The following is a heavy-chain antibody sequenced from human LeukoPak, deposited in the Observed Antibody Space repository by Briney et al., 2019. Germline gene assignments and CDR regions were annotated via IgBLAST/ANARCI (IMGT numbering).Heavy chain of an antibody. CDR1: GFTFSSYW. V-gene: IGHV3-7*01. Sequence: QTGGSLRLSCAASGFTFSSYWMSWVRQAPGKGLEWVANIKQDGSEKYYVDSVKGRFTISRDNAKNSLYLQMNSLRAEDTAVYYCARSVEHSNYRYYYMDVWGKGTTVTVSS. CDR3: ARSVEHSNYRYYYMDV. D-gene: IGHD4-11*01. J-gene: IGHJ6*03. CDR2: IKQDGSEK.